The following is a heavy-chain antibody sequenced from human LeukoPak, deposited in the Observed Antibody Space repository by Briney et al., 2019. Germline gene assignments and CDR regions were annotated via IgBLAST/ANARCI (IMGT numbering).Heavy chain of an antibody. V-gene: IGHV3-48*03. J-gene: IGHJ4*02. D-gene: IGHD6-19*01. CDR1: GFIFSSYE. CDR2: ISSSVSTI. CDR3: AREAYSSGWSIWDC. Sequence: AGGSLRLSCAASGFIFSSYEMNWVRQAPGKGLEWVSYISSSVSTIFYADSVKGRFTIPRDNAKNSLYLQMNSLRVEDTAVYYCAREAYSSGWSIWDCWGQGTLVTVSS.